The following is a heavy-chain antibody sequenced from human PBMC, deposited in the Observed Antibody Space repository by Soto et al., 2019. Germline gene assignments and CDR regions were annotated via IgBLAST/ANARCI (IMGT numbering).Heavy chain of an antibody. CDR1: GGTFSSYA. V-gene: IGHV1-69*13. CDR2: IIPIFGTA. CDR3: ATSPTAVTRYNWFDP. D-gene: IGHD4-4*01. J-gene: IGHJ5*02. Sequence: SVKVSCKASGGTFSSYAISWVRQAPGQGLEWMGGIIPIFGTANYAQKFQGRVTITADESTSTAYMELSSLRSEDTAVYYCATSPTAVTRYNWFDPWGQGTLVTVSS.